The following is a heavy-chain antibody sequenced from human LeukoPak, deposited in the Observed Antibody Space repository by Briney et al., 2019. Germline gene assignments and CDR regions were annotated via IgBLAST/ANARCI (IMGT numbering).Heavy chain of an antibody. Sequence: ASVKVSCKVSGYTLTELSMHWVRQAPGKGFEWMGGFDPEDGETIYAQKFQGRVTMTEDTSTDTAYMELSSLRSEDTAVYYCATDAGGTYAFDIWGQGTMVTVSS. J-gene: IGHJ3*02. V-gene: IGHV1-24*01. CDR2: FDPEDGET. CDR3: ATDAGGTYAFDI. CDR1: GYTLTELS. D-gene: IGHD1/OR15-1a*01.